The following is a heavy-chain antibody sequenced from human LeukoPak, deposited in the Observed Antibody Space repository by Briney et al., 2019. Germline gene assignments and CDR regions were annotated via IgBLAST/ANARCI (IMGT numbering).Heavy chain of an antibody. V-gene: IGHV3-33*01. CDR1: GFTFSSSG. D-gene: IGHD4-17*01. Sequence: GGSLRLSCAASGFTFSSSGMHWVRQAPGKGLEWVAAIWYDGSNKFYADSVKGRFTISRDNSKNTLYLQMNSLRVEDTAVYYCARAYYGDYSPNDYWGQGTLVTLSP. CDR2: IWYDGSNK. CDR3: ARAYYGDYSPNDY. J-gene: IGHJ4*02.